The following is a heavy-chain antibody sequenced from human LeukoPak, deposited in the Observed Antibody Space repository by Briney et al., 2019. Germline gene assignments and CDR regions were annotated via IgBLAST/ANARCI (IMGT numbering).Heavy chain of an antibody. CDR2: IYTSGST. Sequence: PSETLSLTCTVSGGSISRYYWSWLRQPAGKGLEWIGRIYTSGSTNYNPSLKSRVTMSVDTSKNQFSLKLSSVTAADTAVYYCARGGVYYDPFDYWGQGTLVTVSS. J-gene: IGHJ4*02. V-gene: IGHV4-4*07. D-gene: IGHD3-22*01. CDR1: GGSISRYY. CDR3: ARGGVYYDPFDY.